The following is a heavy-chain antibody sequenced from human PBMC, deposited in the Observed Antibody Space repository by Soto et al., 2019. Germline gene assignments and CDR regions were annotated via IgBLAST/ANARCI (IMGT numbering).Heavy chain of an antibody. D-gene: IGHD6-13*01. Sequence: QVQLVESGGGVVQPGRSLRLSCAASGFTFISYGMHWVRQAPGKGLEWGAVISYDGSNKYYADSVKGGFTISRDNSKNTLYLQKNSLRAEDTAVYYCGKWEFIAAAGPSEHFHYWGQGTLVTVSS. CDR1: GFTFISYG. V-gene: IGHV3-30*18. CDR3: GKWEFIAAAGPSEHFHY. J-gene: IGHJ4*02. CDR2: ISYDGSNK.